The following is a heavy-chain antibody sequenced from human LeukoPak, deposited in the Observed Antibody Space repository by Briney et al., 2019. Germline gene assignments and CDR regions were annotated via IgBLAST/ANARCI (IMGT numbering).Heavy chain of an antibody. J-gene: IGHJ4*02. CDR2: INPKSGVT. D-gene: IGHD3-9*01. CDR1: GYTFTDFY. CDR3: ARELTRRAISTDY. V-gene: IGHV1-2*06. Sequence: WASVKVSCKASGYTFTDFYIHWVRQAPGQGLEWMGRINPKSGVTDYAQKFQGRVAMTTDTSINTAYMELSRLRSDDAAVYYCARELTRRAISTDYWGQGTLVTVSS.